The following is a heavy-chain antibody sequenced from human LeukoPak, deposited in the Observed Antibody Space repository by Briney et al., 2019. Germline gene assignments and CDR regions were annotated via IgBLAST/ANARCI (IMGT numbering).Heavy chain of an antibody. Sequence: APVKVSCKASGYTFTSYGISWVRQAPGQGLEWMGWINPNSGGTNYAQKFQGRVTMTRDTSISTAYMELSRLRSDDTAVYYCARADYYDSASLYYFDYWGQGTLVTVSS. J-gene: IGHJ4*02. V-gene: IGHV1-2*02. D-gene: IGHD3-22*01. CDR1: GYTFTSYG. CDR2: INPNSGGT. CDR3: ARADYYDSASLYYFDY.